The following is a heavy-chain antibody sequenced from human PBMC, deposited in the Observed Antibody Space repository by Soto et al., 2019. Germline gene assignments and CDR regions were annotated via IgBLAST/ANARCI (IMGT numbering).Heavy chain of an antibody. CDR3: ARLNERADYCSSTSCYPYNWFDP. CDR2: IYYSGST. D-gene: IGHD2-2*01. V-gene: IGHV4-39*01. Sequence: ASETLSLTCTVSGGSISSSSYYWGWIRQPPGKGLEWIGSIYYSGSTYYNPSLKSRVTISVDTSKNQFSLKLSSVTAADTAVYYCARLNERADYCSSTSCYPYNWFDPWGQGTLVTVSS. J-gene: IGHJ5*02. CDR1: GGSISSSSYY.